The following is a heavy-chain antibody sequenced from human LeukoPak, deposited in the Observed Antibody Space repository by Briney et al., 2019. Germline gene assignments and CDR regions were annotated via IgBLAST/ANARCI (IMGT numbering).Heavy chain of an antibody. J-gene: IGHJ4*02. CDR1: GGSISSYY. V-gene: IGHV4-59*01. Sequence: SETLSLTCTVSGGSISSYYWSWIRQPPGKGLEWIRYIYYSGSTNCNPSLKSRVTISVDTSKNQFSLKLSSVTAADTAVYYCARGPGVLRGFDYWGQGTLVTVSS. D-gene: IGHD2/OR15-2a*01. CDR3: ARGPGVLRGFDY. CDR2: IYYSGST.